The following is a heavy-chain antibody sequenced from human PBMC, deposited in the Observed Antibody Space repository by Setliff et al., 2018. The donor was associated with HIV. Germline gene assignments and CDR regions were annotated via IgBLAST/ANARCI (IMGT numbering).Heavy chain of an antibody. CDR3: ARYYGSGSYPYYYYYGMDV. V-gene: IGHV1-18*01. CDR2: IGADSGDT. CDR1: GYTFTTFG. Sequence: ASVKVSCKASGYTFTTFGISWVRQAPGQGLEWMGWIGADSGDTNYAQKFQGRVTMTTDTSTSTAYMELSSLRSEDTAVYYCARYYGSGSYPYYYYYGMDVWGQGTTVTVSS. J-gene: IGHJ6*02. D-gene: IGHD3-10*01.